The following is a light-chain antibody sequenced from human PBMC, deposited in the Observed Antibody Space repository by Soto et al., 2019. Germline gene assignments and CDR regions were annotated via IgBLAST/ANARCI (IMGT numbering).Light chain of an antibody. J-gene: IGKJ1*01. CDR1: QSVSSW. CDR2: KAS. CDR3: QQYHSYSRT. Sequence: DIQMTQSPSTLSASVGDSVTITCRASQSVSSWLAWYQQKPEKAPKLLIHKASDLESGVPSRFSGSGSGTEFTLTIRSLQPDDFATYYCQQYHSYSRTFGQGTKVEIK. V-gene: IGKV1-5*03.